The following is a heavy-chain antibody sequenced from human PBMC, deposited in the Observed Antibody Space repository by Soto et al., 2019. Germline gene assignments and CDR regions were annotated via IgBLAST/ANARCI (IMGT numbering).Heavy chain of an antibody. Sequence: WWSLRLSCSASVFTFSSYGMHWFRQAPGKGLEWVAVIWYDGSNKYYADSVEGRFTISRDNSKNTLYLQMNSLRAEDTAVYYCARDPDIVATIPDYWGQGTLVTVSS. CDR2: IWYDGSNK. CDR3: ARDPDIVATIPDY. V-gene: IGHV3-33*01. D-gene: IGHD5-12*01. J-gene: IGHJ4*02. CDR1: VFTFSSYG.